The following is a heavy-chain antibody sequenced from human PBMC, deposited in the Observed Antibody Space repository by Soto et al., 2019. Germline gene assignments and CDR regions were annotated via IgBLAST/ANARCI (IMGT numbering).Heavy chain of an antibody. CDR3: ARGGIGYCSGGSCYYTAFDI. D-gene: IGHD2-15*01. V-gene: IGHV3-7*01. J-gene: IGHJ3*02. CDR2: IKEDGSEK. CDR1: GFTFSTSW. Sequence: PGGSLRLSCAASGFTFSTSWMSWVRQAPGKGLEWVANIKEDGSEKYYVDSVKGRFTFSRDNAKNSLYVQMNSLRVEDTAVYYCARGGIGYCSGGSCYYTAFDIWGQGTMVTVSS.